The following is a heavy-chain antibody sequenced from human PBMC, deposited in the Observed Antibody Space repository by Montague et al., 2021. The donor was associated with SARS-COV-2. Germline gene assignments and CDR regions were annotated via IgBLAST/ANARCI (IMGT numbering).Heavy chain of an antibody. D-gene: IGHD2-21*01. CDR2: VYLSGAT. V-gene: IGHV4-31*03. CDR1: GDSIITGHYY. J-gene: IGHJ4*02. CDR3: ARGVNCGGRLNGWDS. Sequence: TLSLTCTVSGDSIITGHYYWSWIRQPPGKGLEWIGNVYLSGATYYNPSLQSRVTISPDTSKNQLSVMLTSVTAADTAMYFCARGVNCGGRLNGWDSWGRGTLVTVSS.